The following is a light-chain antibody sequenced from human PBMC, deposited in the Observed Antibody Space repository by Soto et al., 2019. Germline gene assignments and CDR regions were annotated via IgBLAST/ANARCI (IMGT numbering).Light chain of an antibody. CDR2: AAS. CDR1: QDIATY. V-gene: IGKV1-27*01. CDR3: QKYNSAPLT. Sequence: DIPMTQSPSSLSASVGDRVTITCRASQDIATYLAWYQQKPGKVPKLLIYAASTLQSGVPSRFSGSGSGTDFTLIINSLQPEDVATYFCQKYNSAPLTFGGGTEVEV. J-gene: IGKJ4*01.